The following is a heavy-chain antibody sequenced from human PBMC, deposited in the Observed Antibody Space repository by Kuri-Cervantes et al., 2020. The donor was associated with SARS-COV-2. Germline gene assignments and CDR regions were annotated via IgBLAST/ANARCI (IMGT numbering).Heavy chain of an antibody. D-gene: IGHD3-22*01. CDR1: GGSIYSSSYY. CDR2: IYYSGYP. V-gene: IGHV4-39*01. Sequence: GSLRLSCTVSGGSIYSSSYYWGWIHQPPGKGLEWIANIYYSGYPYYSPSLKSRVTISIDTSKNRFSLRLSSVTAADTAVYYCAQTGFYYDNSGYSTIFDYWGQGSLVTVSS. CDR3: AQTGFYYDNSGYSTIFDY. J-gene: IGHJ4*02.